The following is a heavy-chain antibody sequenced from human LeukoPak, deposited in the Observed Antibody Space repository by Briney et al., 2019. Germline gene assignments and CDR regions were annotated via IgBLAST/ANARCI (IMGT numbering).Heavy chain of an antibody. CDR2: INHSGST. CDR3: ARHVGYRFWIVGALTPGYFDY. Sequence: KPSETLSLTCAVYGGSFSGYYWSWIRQPPGKGLEWIGEINHSGSTNYNPSLKSRVTISVDTSKNQFSLKLSSVTAADTAVYYCARHVGYRFWIVGALTPGYFDYWGQGTLVTVSS. J-gene: IGHJ4*02. V-gene: IGHV4-34*01. CDR1: GGSFSGYY. D-gene: IGHD1-26*01.